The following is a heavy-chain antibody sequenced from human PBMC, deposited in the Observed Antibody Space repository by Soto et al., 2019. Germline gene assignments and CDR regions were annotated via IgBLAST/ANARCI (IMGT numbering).Heavy chain of an antibody. CDR3: ARDNSAANGVLDH. CDR1: GYTFTNYY. Sequence: ASVKVSCKASGYTFTNYYLHWVRQAPGQGLEWVGMINPSARSASYAQKLRGRLTMDRDTSTTTVYMELSRLTSEDTAVYYCARDNSAANGVLDHWGQGTLVTVS. CDR2: INPSARSA. D-gene: IGHD1-1*01. J-gene: IGHJ4*02. V-gene: IGHV1-46*04.